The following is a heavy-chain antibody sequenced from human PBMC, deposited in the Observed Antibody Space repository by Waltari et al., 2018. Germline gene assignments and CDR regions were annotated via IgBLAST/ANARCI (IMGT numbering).Heavy chain of an antibody. CDR1: GASISSHY. Sequence: QVQLQESGPGLVKPSETLSLTCTVSGASISSHYWSWIRQPAGKGLEWIGHFYTSGRTNYNPSLKSRVTMSVDMSKNQFSLKLSSVTAADTAVYYCAKVGSGWSQADWGQGTLVTVSS. CDR3: AKVGSGWSQAD. CDR2: FYTSGRT. V-gene: IGHV4-4*07. J-gene: IGHJ4*02. D-gene: IGHD6-19*01.